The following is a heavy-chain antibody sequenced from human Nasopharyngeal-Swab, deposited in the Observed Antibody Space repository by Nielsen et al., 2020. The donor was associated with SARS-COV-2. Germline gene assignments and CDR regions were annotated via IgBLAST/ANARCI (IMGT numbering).Heavy chain of an antibody. Sequence: GGSLRLSCAASGFTFSSYAMHWVRQAPGKGLEWVAVISYDGITKYYADFVKGRFIISRDNSKNTLYLQMNSLRAEDTAVFYCAREAKDGYSYLGAFDYWGLGTLVTVSS. V-gene: IGHV3-30-3*01. J-gene: IGHJ4*02. D-gene: IGHD5-24*01. CDR1: GFTFSSYA. CDR2: ISYDGITK. CDR3: AREAKDGYSYLGAFDY.